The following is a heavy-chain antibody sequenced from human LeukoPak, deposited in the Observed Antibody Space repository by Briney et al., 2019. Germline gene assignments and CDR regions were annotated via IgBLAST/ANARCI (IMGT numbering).Heavy chain of an antibody. V-gene: IGHV3-30-3*01. D-gene: IGHD6-19*01. J-gene: IGHJ4*02. CDR1: GFTFSDYA. CDR2: ISDEGHQK. Sequence: PGRSLRLSCAASGFTFSDYAMHWVRQGPGKGLEWVAVISDEGHQKYYGDSVKGRFTISRDNAKNSLYLQMNSLRAEGTAVYYCAIEYSSGQDDYWGQGTLVTVSS. CDR3: AIEYSSGQDDY.